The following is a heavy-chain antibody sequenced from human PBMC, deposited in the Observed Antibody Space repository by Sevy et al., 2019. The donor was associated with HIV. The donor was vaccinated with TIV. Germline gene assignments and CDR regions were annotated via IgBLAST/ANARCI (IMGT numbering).Heavy chain of an antibody. CDR2: ISYDASNT. V-gene: IGHV3-30*18. D-gene: IGHD6-19*01. J-gene: IGHJ5*02. Sequence: GGSLRLSCEASGFSFSTYGMHWVRQAPGKGLEWVAVISYDASNTYYADSVKGRVTISRDNSKNTLYLQMERLRAEDTAVYYCAKSALAVAATYFTDHWGQGTLVTVSS. CDR3: AKSALAVAATYFTDH. CDR1: GFSFSTYG.